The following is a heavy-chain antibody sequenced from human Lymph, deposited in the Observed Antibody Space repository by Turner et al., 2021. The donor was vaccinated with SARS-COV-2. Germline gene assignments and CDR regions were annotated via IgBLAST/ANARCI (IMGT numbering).Heavy chain of an antibody. Sequence: QVQLQESGPGLVKPSETLSLTCTVSGGSISSYYWSRIRQPAGKGLEWIGRSYTSGSTNYNPSLKSRVTMSVDTSKNQFSLKLSSVTAADTAVYYCARVLKIPRELLWFGEPEGDNWFDPWGQGTLVTVSS. J-gene: IGHJ5*02. CDR2: SYTSGST. D-gene: IGHD3-10*01. CDR3: ARVLKIPRELLWFGEPEGDNWFDP. V-gene: IGHV4-4*07. CDR1: GGSISSYY.